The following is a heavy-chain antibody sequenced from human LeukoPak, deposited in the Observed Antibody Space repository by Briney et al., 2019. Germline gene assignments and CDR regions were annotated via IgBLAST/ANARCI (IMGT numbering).Heavy chain of an antibody. CDR3: TRDNGGTNGLK. J-gene: IGHJ4*02. D-gene: IGHD2-8*01. V-gene: IGHV1-46*01. CDR2: INLNGGRA. Sequence: ASVKVSCRASGYTITTYYIHWVRQAPGQGFEWMGIINLNGGRASYAQKFQGRVTMTRDTSTSTAYMELSSLGSEDTAVYYCTRDNGGTNGLKWGQGTLVTVSS. CDR1: GYTITTYY.